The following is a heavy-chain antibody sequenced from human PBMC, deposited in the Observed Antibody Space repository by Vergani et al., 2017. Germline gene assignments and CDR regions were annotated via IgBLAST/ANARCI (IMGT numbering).Heavy chain of an antibody. V-gene: IGHV3-23*01. D-gene: IGHD2-15*01. CDR2: ISGSGGST. CDR3: AKATIGDDCSGGSCYGAYYYYGMDV. J-gene: IGHJ6*02. Sequence: EVQLLESGGGLVQPGGSLRLSCAASGFTFSSYAMSWVRQAPGKGLEWVSAISGSGGSTYYADSVKGRFTISRDNSKNTLYLQMNSLRAEDTAVYYCAKATIGDDCSGGSCYGAYYYYGMDVWGQGTTVTVSS. CDR1: GFTFSSYA.